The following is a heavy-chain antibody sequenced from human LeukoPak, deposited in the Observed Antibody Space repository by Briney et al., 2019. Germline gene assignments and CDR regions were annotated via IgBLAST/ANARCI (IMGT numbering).Heavy chain of an antibody. V-gene: IGHV3-23*01. CDR1: GFTFSSYA. J-gene: IGHJ6*02. D-gene: IGHD3-22*01. Sequence: PGGSLRLSCAASGFTFSSYAMSWVRQAPGKGLEWVSGISGSGGSTYHADSVKGRFTISRDNSKNTLYLQMNSLRAEDTAVYFWAKGHGSNIYDYHGMDVWGQGTTVTVSS. CDR2: ISGSGGST. CDR3: AKGHGSNIYDYHGMDV.